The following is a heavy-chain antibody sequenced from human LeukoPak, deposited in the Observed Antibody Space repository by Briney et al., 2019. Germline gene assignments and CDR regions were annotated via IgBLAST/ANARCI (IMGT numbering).Heavy chain of an antibody. V-gene: IGHV3-74*03. J-gene: IGHJ4*02. CDR3: AREGQLSLRRTFDY. CDR1: GFTFSSHW. D-gene: IGHD3-16*02. Sequence: GGSLRLSCAASGFTFSSHWTYWVRQAPGKGLVWVSRINSDGSSTKYADSVKGRFTISRDNAKNTLYMQMNSLRAEDTAVYYCAREGQLSLRRTFDYWGQGTLVTVSS. CDR2: INSDGSST.